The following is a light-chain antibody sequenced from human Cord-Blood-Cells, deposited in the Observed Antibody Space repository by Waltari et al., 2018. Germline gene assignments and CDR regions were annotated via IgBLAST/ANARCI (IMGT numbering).Light chain of an antibody. J-gene: IGKJ2*01. CDR1: QSVSSY. CDR2: DAS. Sequence: EIVLTQSPDTMSLSPGERATPSCRASQSVSSYLAWYQQKTGQAPRVLIYDASTRATGIPARFSGSGSGTDFTLTISSLEPEDFAVYYCQQRSNWPPMYTFGQGTKLEIK. V-gene: IGKV3-11*01. CDR3: QQRSNWPPMYT.